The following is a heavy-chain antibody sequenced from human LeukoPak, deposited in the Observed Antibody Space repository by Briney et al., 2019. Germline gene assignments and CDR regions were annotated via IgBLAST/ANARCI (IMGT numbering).Heavy chain of an antibody. CDR2: IIPIFGTA. Sequence: ASVKVSCKASRGTFISYAISWVRQAPGQGLEWMGRIIPIFGTANYAQKFQGRVTITTDESTSTAYMELSSLRSEDTAVYYCAREYSSSSFQWDAFDIWGQGTMVTVSS. CDR3: AREYSSSSFQWDAFDI. CDR1: RGTFISYA. V-gene: IGHV1-69*05. D-gene: IGHD6-6*01. J-gene: IGHJ3*02.